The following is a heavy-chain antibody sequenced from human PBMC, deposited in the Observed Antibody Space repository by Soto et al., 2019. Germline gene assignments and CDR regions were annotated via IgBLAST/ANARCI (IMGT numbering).Heavy chain of an antibody. V-gene: IGHV3-53*04. J-gene: IGHJ4*02. CDR1: GFSVSSNY. Sequence: EVRLVESGGGLVQPGGSLRLSCAASGFSVSSNYMTWVRQAPGKGLEWVSLVYNGGATHYAASVKGRFTISTHSSPSKLFLQMNSLRTEDTATYYCVRGRYGSEIHWGQGTKVTVSS. D-gene: IGHD3-10*01. CDR2: VYNGGAT. CDR3: VRGRYGSEIH.